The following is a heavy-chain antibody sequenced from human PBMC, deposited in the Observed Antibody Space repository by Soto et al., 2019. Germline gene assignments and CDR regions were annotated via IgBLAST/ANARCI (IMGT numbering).Heavy chain of an antibody. Sequence: QLQLLESGPGLVKASETLSLTCNVSGGSISTSRSYWAWIRQPPGKGLEWLANIFYSGSTYYNPSLASRVPVSVDTSKNEFSLKLRSVTAADTAVYYCARQPTTGDTDLWFDPWAREPWSPSPQ. V-gene: IGHV4-39*01. D-gene: IGHD2-21*01. J-gene: IGHJ5*02. CDR3: ARQPTTGDTDLWFDP. CDR1: GGSISTSRSY. CDR2: IFYSGST.